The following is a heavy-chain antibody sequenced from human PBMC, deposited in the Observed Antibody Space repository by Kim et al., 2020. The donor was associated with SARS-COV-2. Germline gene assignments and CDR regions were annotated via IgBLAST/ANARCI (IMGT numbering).Heavy chain of an antibody. CDR1: GYTFTSYY. Sequence: ASVKVSCKASGYTFTSYYMHWVRQAPGQGLEWMGIINPSGGSTSYAQKFQGRVTMTRDTSTSTVYMELSSLRSEDTAVYYCASEEPGSYSPYYYGMDVWGQGTTVTVSS. CDR3: ASEEPGSYSPYYYGMDV. J-gene: IGHJ6*02. V-gene: IGHV1-46*01. D-gene: IGHD3-10*01. CDR2: INPSGGST.